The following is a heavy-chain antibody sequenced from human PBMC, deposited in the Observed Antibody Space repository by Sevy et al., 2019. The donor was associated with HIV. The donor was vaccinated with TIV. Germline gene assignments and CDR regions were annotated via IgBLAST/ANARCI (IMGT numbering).Heavy chain of an antibody. J-gene: IGHJ4*02. D-gene: IGHD5-12*01. CDR3: ARVHVDIVATIVSVVTAKQIDY. CDR2: ISAYNGNT. V-gene: IGHV1-18*01. CDR1: GYTFTSYG. Sequence: ASVKVSCKASGYTFTSYGISWVRQAPGQGLEWMGWISAYNGNTNYAQKLQGRVTMTTDTSTSTAYMELRSLRSDDTAVYYCARVHVDIVATIVSVVTAKQIDYWGQGTLVTVSS.